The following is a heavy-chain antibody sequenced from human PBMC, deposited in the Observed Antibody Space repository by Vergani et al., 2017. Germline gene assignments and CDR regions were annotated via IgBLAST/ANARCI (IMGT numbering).Heavy chain of an antibody. CDR3: ARDQPVAFGADYYGSGSYHGDYGMDV. V-gene: IGHV3-7*03. D-gene: IGHD3-10*01. J-gene: IGHJ6*02. CDR1: GFTFSSYW. Sequence: EVQLVESGGGLVQPGGSLRLSCAASGFTFSSYWMSWVRQAPGKGLEWVANRKQDGSEKYYVDSVKGRFTISRDNAKNSLYLQMNSLRAEDTAVYYCARDQPVAFGADYYGSGSYHGDYGMDVWGQGP. CDR2: RKQDGSEK.